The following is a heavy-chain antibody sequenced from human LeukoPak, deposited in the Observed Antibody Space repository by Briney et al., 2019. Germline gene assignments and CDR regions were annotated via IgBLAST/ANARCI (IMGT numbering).Heavy chain of an antibody. J-gene: IGHJ4*02. CDR2: IIPIFGTA. Sequence: SVKVSCKASGGTFSSYAISWVRQAPGQGLEWMGGIIPIFGTANYAQKFQGRVTITTDESTSTAYMELSSMTAADTAVYYCARLRRERSYSFDYWGQGTLVTVSS. D-gene: IGHD3-16*01. CDR1: GGTFSSYA. V-gene: IGHV1-69*05. CDR3: ARLRRERSYSFDY.